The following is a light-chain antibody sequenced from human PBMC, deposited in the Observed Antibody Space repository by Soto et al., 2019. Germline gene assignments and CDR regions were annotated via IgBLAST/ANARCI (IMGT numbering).Light chain of an antibody. J-gene: IGKJ1*01. CDR1: QGISSW. CDR2: GAS. V-gene: IGKV1-12*01. CDR3: QQSNSFPWT. Sequence: IQMTQSHSTVSASVGDRVTMTCRASQGISSWLVWYQQKPGKAPKLLIYGASSLQSGVPSRFSGSGSGTDFTLTISSLQPEDFATYYCQQSNSFPWTFGQGTKVDIK.